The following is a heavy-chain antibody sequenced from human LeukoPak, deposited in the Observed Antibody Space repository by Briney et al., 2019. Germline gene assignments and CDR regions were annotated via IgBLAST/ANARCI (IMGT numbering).Heavy chain of an antibody. D-gene: IGHD2-2*01. CDR1: GGSISSYY. V-gene: IGHV4-34*01. CDR2: INHSGST. J-gene: IGHJ6*02. CDR3: ARGNKGYCSSTSCPRAYYGMDV. Sequence: SETLSLTCTVSGGSISSYYWSWIRQPPGKGLEWIGEINHSGSTNYNPSLKSRVTISVDTSKNQFSLKLSSVTAADTAVYYCARGNKGYCSSTSCPRAYYGMDVWGQGTTVTVSS.